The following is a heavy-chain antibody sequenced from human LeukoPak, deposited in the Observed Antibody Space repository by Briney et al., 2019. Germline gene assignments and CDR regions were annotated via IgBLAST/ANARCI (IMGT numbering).Heavy chain of an antibody. V-gene: IGHV3-33*01. J-gene: IGHJ4*02. D-gene: IGHD4-23*01. Sequence: GKSLRLSCAASGFTFSTYGMHWVRQAPGKGLEWVAVIWYDGSNKYYADSVKGRFTISRDNFKNTLYLQMNSLRAEDTAVYYCARPLFDYGGNSAFDYWGQGTLVTVSS. CDR1: GFTFSTYG. CDR2: IWYDGSNK. CDR3: ARPLFDYGGNSAFDY.